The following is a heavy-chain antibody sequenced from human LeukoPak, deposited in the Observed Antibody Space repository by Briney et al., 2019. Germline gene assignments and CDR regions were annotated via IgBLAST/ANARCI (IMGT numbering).Heavy chain of an antibody. D-gene: IGHD3-10*01. Sequence: ASVKVSCKASGYTFTAYYIHWVRQAPGQGLEWMGWINPNSGGTNYAQKFQGRVTMTRDTSISTAYMELSRLRSDDTAVYYCATLLIYYGSGKLQDYWGQGTLVTVSS. CDR1: GYTFTAYY. CDR2: INPNSGGT. V-gene: IGHV1-2*02. CDR3: ATLLIYYGSGKLQDY. J-gene: IGHJ4*02.